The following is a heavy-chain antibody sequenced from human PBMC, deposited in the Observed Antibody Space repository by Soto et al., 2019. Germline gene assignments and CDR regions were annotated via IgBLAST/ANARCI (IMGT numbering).Heavy chain of an antibody. CDR2: ISAYNGNT. CDR1: GYTFTSYG. J-gene: IGHJ3*02. CDR3: ARDYFVVVPAAPNPDAFDI. D-gene: IGHD2-2*01. Sequence: ASVKVSCKASGYTFTSYGISWVRQAPGQGLEWMGWISAYNGNTNYAQKLQGRVTMTTDTSTSTAYMELRSLRSDDTAAYYCARDYFVVVPAAPNPDAFDIWGQGTRVTVS. V-gene: IGHV1-18*04.